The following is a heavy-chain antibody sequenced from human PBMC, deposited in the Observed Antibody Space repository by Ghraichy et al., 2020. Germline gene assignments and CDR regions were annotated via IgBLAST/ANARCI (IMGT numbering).Heavy chain of an antibody. V-gene: IGHV3-48*02. D-gene: IGHD4-23*01. CDR1: GLSFSSYS. CDR2: ITSSSRTI. CDR3: ARGSRVVRFFYYDGMDV. J-gene: IGHJ6*02. Sequence: GESLRLSCVGSGLSFSSYSMNWVRQSPGKGLEWVSYITSSSRTIFYADSVKGRFTISRDNAQNSLYLQMNSLRDEDSAVYYCARGSRVVRFFYYDGMDVWGQGTTVTVSS.